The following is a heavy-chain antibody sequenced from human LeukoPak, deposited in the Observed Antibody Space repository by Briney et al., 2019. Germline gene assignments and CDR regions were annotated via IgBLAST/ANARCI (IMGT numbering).Heavy chain of an antibody. CDR3: AKDIELFMS. J-gene: IGHJ5*02. CDR1: GFTFRNFA. D-gene: IGHD1-26*01. CDR2: LSHGGTRT. Sequence: PGGSLRLSCAASGFTFRNFAMSWVRQAPGKGLEWVSGLSHGGTRTFYAASVKGRFTISRDDSNSTLFLQMDNLRVEDTATYSRAKDIELFMSWGQGTLVIVSS. V-gene: IGHV3-23*01.